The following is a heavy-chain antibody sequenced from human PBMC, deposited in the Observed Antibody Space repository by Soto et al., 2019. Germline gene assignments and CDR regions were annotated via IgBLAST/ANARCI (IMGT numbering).Heavy chain of an antibody. CDR3: ARYIIGSGPAGTNYGMYV. V-gene: IGHV1-69*01. D-gene: IGHD3-10*01. Sequence: QVQLVQSGAEVKKPGSSVKVSCKASGGTFSIYAISWERQAPGQGLEWMGGIIPIFGTANYAQKFQGRVTITADESTSTAYMELSSLSSKDTAVYYWARYIIGSGPAGTNYGMYVWGQVTTVTVSS. J-gene: IGHJ6*02. CDR2: IIPIFGTA. CDR1: GGTFSIYA.